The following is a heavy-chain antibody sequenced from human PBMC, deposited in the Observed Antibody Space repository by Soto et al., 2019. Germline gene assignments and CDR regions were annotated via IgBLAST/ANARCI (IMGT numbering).Heavy chain of an antibody. CDR2: TYYRSKWYN. CDR3: ARDYYDSSGYYYIYYYGMDV. J-gene: IGHJ6*02. V-gene: IGHV6-1*01. Sequence: SQTLSLTCVISGDSVSSNSAAWNWIRQSPSRGLEWLGRTYYRSKWYNDYAVSVKSRITINPDTSKNQFSLQLNSVTPEDTAVYYCARDYYDSSGYYYIYYYGMDVWGQGTTVTVSS. CDR1: GDSVSSNSAA. D-gene: IGHD3-22*01.